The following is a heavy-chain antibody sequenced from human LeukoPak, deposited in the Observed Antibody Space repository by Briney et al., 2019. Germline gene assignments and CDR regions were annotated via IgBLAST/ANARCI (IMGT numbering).Heavy chain of an antibody. CDR3: ARNSGWYGVS. CDR2: VDYSADIT. CDR1: GFTLSSYE. Sequence: GGSLRLSCTVSGFTLSSYEMSWIRQALGRGLDWVSSVDYSADITHYADSVMGRFTISRDNSKNTLYLQLNSLSADDTAVYYCARNSGWYGVSWGQGTLVTVSS. V-gene: IGHV3-23*01. J-gene: IGHJ4*02. D-gene: IGHD6-19*01.